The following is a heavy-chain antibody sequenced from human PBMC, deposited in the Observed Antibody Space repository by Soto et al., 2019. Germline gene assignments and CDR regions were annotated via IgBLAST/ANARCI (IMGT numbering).Heavy chain of an antibody. CDR1: GFTFSNYA. Sequence: EVQLLESGGGLVQPGGSLRLSCAASGFTFSNYAMTWVRQAPGKGLEGVSSISGPGGSTYYGDSVQGRFTVSRDNSKNTLFLQMNSLRAEDTALYYCARDERIAVAGTDTWGQGILVTVTS. D-gene: IGHD6-19*01. V-gene: IGHV3-23*01. CDR3: ARDERIAVAGTDT. CDR2: ISGPGGST. J-gene: IGHJ5*02.